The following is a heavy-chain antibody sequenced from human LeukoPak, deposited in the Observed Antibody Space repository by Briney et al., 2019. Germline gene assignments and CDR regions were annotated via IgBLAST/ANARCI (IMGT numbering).Heavy chain of an antibody. Sequence: GGSLRPSCAASGLTFSSYEMNWVRQAPGKGLEWVSYISSSGSTIYYADSEKGRFTISRDNAKNSLYLQMNSLRAEDTAVYYCARDSSSSGQTEIDYRGQGTLVTVSS. CDR1: GLTFSSYE. V-gene: IGHV3-48*03. CDR2: ISSSGSTI. J-gene: IGHJ4*02. D-gene: IGHD3-22*01. CDR3: ARDSSSSGQTEIDY.